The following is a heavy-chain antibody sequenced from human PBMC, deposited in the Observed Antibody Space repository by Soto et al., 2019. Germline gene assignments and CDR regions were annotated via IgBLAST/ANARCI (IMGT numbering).Heavy chain of an antibody. CDR2: ISGSVIAT. J-gene: IGHJ4*02. Sequence: PGGSLRLSCAASGFTFSSYAMSWVRQAPEKGLEWVSAISGSVIATYYADSVKGRFTVSRDNSKNTLYLQMNTLRAEDTAVYYCAKESRGGHFDYWGQGTLVTVSS. CDR3: AKESRGGHFDY. CDR1: GFTFSSYA. V-gene: IGHV3-23*01.